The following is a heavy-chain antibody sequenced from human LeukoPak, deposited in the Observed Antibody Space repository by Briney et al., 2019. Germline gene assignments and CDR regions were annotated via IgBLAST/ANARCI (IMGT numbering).Heavy chain of an antibody. CDR2: ISGSGGST. V-gene: IGHV3-23*01. J-gene: IGHJ3*02. Sequence: GGSLRLSCAASGFTFSSYAMSWVRHAPAKGLEWGSAISGSGGSTYYTDSVKGRFTISRDNSKNTLYLQMNSLRAEDTAVYYCARLRVVTLDAFDIWGQGTMVTVSS. CDR3: ARLRVVTLDAFDI. D-gene: IGHD4-23*01. CDR1: GFTFSSYA.